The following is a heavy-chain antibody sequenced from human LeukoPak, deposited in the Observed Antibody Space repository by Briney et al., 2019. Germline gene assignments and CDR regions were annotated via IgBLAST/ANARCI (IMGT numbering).Heavy chain of an antibody. V-gene: IGHV4-59*01. CDR2: IFHSGTA. CDR3: ARKVYSFDVFDY. CDR1: GGSISSYY. Sequence: PSETLSLTCTVSGGSISSYYWSWIRQPPGKALEWIGYIFHSGTANYHPSLKSRVTISTDTSENQFSLKVSSVTAADTAVYYCARKVYSFDVFDYWGQGTLVTVSS. J-gene: IGHJ4*02. D-gene: IGHD2-15*01.